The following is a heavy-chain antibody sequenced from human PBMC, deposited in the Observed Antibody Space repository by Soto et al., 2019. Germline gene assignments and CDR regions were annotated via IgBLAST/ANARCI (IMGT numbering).Heavy chain of an antibody. CDR3: TTEPHRPRVDY. CDR2: IKSKADAGTT. J-gene: IGHJ4*02. Sequence: GGSLRFSCAASGFTFSSYAMSWVRQAPGKGLEWVGRIKSKADAGTTDYAAPVKGRFIISRDDSKNTLYLQMNSLKTEDTAMYYCTTEPHRPRVDYWGQGTLVTVSS. CDR1: GFTFSSYA. V-gene: IGHV3-15*01.